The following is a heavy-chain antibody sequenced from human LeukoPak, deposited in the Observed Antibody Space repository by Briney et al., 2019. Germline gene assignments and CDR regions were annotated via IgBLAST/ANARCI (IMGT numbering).Heavy chain of an antibody. CDR1: GFTFSTYG. J-gene: IGHJ4*02. D-gene: IGHD2-2*01. Sequence: PGGSLRLSCAASGFTFSTYGMHWVRQAPGKGLEWVTVISYDGRTNYADSVKGRLTISRDNSKNTLYLQMNGLRDEDTAVYYCAKERGSTTHFDYWGQGTLVTVSS. CDR2: ISYDGRT. CDR3: AKERGSTTHFDY. V-gene: IGHV3-30*18.